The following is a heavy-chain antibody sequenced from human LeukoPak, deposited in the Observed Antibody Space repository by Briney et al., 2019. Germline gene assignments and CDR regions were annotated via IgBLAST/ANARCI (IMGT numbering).Heavy chain of an antibody. Sequence: GGSLRLSCIGSGFIFDDYGLSWFRQAPGKGLEWVGFIRGKIYRGTTEYAASVQGRFSLSRDDSKNSAYLQMNSLKTEDTGIYYCTRDWWRLGFEGWDQGTLVTVSS. D-gene: IGHD2-21*01. CDR3: TRDWWRLGFEG. CDR2: IRGKIYRGTT. V-gene: IGHV3-49*03. CDR1: GFIFDDYG. J-gene: IGHJ4*02.